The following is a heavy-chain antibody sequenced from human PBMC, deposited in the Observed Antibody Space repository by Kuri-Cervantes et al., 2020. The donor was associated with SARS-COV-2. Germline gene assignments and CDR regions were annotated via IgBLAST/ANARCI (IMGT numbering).Heavy chain of an antibody. CDR3: ARQVDTAMIFDY. D-gene: IGHD5-18*01. Sequence: ASVKVSCKASGYTFISYAIHWVRQAPGQRLEWMGWINAGNGNTKYSQKFQGRVTITRDTSASTAYMELSSLRSEDTAVYYCARQVDTAMIFDYWGQGTLVTVSS. CDR1: GYTFISYA. CDR2: INAGNGNT. J-gene: IGHJ4*02. V-gene: IGHV1-3*01.